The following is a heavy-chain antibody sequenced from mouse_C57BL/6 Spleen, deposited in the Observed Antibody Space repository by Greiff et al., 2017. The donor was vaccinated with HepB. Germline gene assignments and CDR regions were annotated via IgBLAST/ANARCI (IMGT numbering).Heavy chain of an antibody. J-gene: IGHJ1*03. CDR3: TRGGTTVVANWYFDV. D-gene: IGHD1-1*01. Sequence: EVQRVESGEGLVKPGGSLKLSCAASGFTFSSYAMSWVRQTPEKRLEWVAYISSGGDYIYYADTVKGRFTISRDNARNTLYLQMSSLKSEDTAMYYCTRGGTTVVANWYFDVWGTGTTVTVSS. CDR1: GFTFSSYA. V-gene: IGHV5-9-1*02. CDR2: ISSGGDYI.